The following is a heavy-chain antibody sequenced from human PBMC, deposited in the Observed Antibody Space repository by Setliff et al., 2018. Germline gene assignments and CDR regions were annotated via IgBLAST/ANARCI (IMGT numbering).Heavy chain of an antibody. V-gene: IGHV4-59*11. CDR2: VFHTGST. J-gene: IGHJ5*02. CDR3: GRGFSRIEGWGNWFDP. Sequence: PSETLSLTCSVSSGSIGSHYWNWMRQPPGKGLEWIGHVFHTGSTKYNPSLRSRVTISVDTSENYFSLRLTSVTAADTAVYYCGRGFSRIEGWGNWFDPWGQGILVTVSS. D-gene: IGHD2-15*01. CDR1: SGSIGSHY.